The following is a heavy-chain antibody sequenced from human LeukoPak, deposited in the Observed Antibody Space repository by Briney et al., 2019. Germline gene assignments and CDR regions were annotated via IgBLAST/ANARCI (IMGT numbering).Heavy chain of an antibody. D-gene: IGHD3-10*01. CDR1: NGSISSDY. CDR3: ARLTTRPGGIRPLIKDF. V-gene: IGHV4-59*01. Sequence: SETLSLTCTVSNGSISSDYWTWIRQPPGKGLEWIGYIYYSGSTKYNPSLESRATISLDTSRNQFSLKLTSMTAADTAVYYCARLTTRPGGIRPLIKDFWGQGTLVTVSS. J-gene: IGHJ4*02. CDR2: IYYSGST.